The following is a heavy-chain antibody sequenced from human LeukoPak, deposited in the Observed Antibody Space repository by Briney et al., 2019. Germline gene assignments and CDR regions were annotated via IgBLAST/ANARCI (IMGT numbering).Heavy chain of an antibody. J-gene: IGHJ1*01. CDR1: AFTFSSYW. CDR3: GRNGGGPWMGTMYFQH. D-gene: IGHD4-23*01. V-gene: IGHV3-7*03. CDR2: IKQDGSEK. Sequence: GGSLRLSSAASAFTFSSYWMSWVRQAPGKGLKWVANIKQDGSEKYYVDSVKGRFTISRDNAKNSLYLQMNSLRAGDTAVYYCGRNGGGPWMGTMYFQHWGQGTLVTVSS.